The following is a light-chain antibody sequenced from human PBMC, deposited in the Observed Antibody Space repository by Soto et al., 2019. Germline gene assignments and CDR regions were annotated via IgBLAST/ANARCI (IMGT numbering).Light chain of an antibody. CDR1: KNDIGVYDF. CDR3: KSYAGSNTYV. J-gene: IGLJ1*01. Sequence: QSALTQPPSASGFPGQSVTISCTGTKNDIGVYDFVSWYQHHPGKAPRLIIYEVVQRPSGVPDRFSGSKSGNTASLTVSGLYAADEADYFCKSYAGSNTYVFGSWTKLTFL. V-gene: IGLV2-8*01. CDR2: EVV.